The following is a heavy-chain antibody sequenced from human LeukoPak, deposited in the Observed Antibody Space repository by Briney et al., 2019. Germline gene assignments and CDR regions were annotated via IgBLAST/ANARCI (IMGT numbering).Heavy chain of an antibody. CDR1: GYTFTSYY. D-gene: IGHD1-26*01. CDR3: AREPWYSGSYYSPHGYYYGMDV. J-gene: IGHJ6*02. CDR2: INPSGGST. V-gene: IGHV1-46*01. Sequence: GASVKVSCKASGYTFTSYYMHWVRQAPGQGLEWMGIINPSGGSTSYAQKFQGRVTMTRDTSTSTVYMELSSLRSEDTAVYYCAREPWYSGSYYSPHGYYYGMDVWDQGTTVTVSS.